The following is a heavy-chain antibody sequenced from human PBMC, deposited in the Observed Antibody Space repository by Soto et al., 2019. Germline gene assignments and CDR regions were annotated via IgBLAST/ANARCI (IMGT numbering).Heavy chain of an antibody. Sequence: QVQLQQWGAGLLKPSETLSLTCAVYGGSFSGYYWSWIRQPPGKGLEWIGEINHSGSTNYTPSLKSRVAISVDTSKNQFSLRLSSVTAADTAVYYCARTRITGASPLGYWGQGTLVTVSS. CDR1: GGSFSGYY. D-gene: IGHD1-20*01. V-gene: IGHV4-34*01. CDR2: INHSGST. J-gene: IGHJ4*02. CDR3: ARTRITGASPLGY.